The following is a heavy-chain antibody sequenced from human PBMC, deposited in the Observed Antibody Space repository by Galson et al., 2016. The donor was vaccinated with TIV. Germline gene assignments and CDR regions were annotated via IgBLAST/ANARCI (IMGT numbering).Heavy chain of an antibody. J-gene: IGHJ4*02. CDR1: GGSINSYY. D-gene: IGHD5-12*01. CDR3: ARDIGGYDFDY. CDR2: LYYSGIT. V-gene: IGHV4-59*01. Sequence: SETLSLTCSVSGGSINSYYWSWIRQPPGKGLEWIGYLYYSGITNYNPSLKSRATISVDRSKNQFSLRLSSVTAADTAMYYCARDIGGYDFDYWGQGTLVAVSS.